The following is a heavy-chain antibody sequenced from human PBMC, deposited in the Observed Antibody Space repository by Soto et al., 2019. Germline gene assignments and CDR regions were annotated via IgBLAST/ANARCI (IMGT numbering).Heavy chain of an antibody. V-gene: IGHV3-9*01. CDR1: GFTFDDYA. J-gene: IGHJ4*02. CDR2: ISWNSGSI. D-gene: IGHD3-3*01. Sequence: GGSLRLSCAASGFTFDDYAMHWVRQAPGKGLEWVSGISWNSGSIGYADSVKGRFTISRDNAKNSLYLQMNSLRAEDTALYYCAKDMGFLEWLFDFDYWGQGTLVTVSS. CDR3: AKDMGFLEWLFDFDY.